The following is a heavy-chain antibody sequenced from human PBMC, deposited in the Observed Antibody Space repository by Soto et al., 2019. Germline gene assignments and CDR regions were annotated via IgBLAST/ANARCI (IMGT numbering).Heavy chain of an antibody. CDR3: ARDGNSGSIGLFLDY. CDR1: GGSISSYY. Sequence: SETLSLTCTVSGGSISSYYWSWIRQPPGKGLEWIGYIYYSGSTNYNPSLKSRVTISVDTSKNQFSLKLSSVTAADTAVYYCARDGNSGSIGLFLDYWGQGTLVTVSS. CDR2: IYYSGST. J-gene: IGHJ4*02. D-gene: IGHD3-10*01. V-gene: IGHV4-59*12.